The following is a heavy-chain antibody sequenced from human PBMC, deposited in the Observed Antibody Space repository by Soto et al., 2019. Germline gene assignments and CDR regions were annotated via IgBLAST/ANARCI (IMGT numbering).Heavy chain of an antibody. Sequence: TLSLTCTVSGDTVNNGDYFWSWIRQSPGKGLEWLGYIYFTGSTYYSPSLKSRLHISMDKSKNHFSLEMTSVTVADTAVYFCARGAVVDVVAAVKRELDPWRPG. CDR1: GDTVNNGDYF. CDR3: ARGAVVDVVAAVKRELDP. D-gene: IGHD5-12*01. J-gene: IGHJ5*02. V-gene: IGHV4-30-4*01. CDR2: IYFTGST.